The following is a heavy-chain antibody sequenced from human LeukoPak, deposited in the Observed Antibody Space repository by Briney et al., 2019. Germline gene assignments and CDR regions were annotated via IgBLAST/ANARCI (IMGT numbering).Heavy chain of an antibody. D-gene: IGHD3-10*01. CDR3: ARHKSSGTYPLDY. J-gene: IGHJ4*02. CDR1: GDSIGVYF. V-gene: IGHV4-59*08. CDR2: IRDDGTT. Sequence: SETLSLTCTVSGDSIGVYFWSWFRQPPGKSLEWIAYIRDDGTTNHNPSLKGRVTISIDTSKSQLSLRLTSVTAADTAVYYCARHKSSGTYPLDYWGQGSLVTVSS.